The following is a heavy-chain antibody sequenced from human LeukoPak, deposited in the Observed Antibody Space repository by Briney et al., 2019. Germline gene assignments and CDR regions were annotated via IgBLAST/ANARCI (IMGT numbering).Heavy chain of an antibody. CDR1: GYTFTSYG. D-gene: IGHD3-22*01. J-gene: IGHJ3*02. Sequence: ASVKVSCKASGYTFTSYGISWVRQAPGQGLEWMGWISAYNGNTNYAQKLQGRVTMTTDTSTSTAYMELRSLRSDDTAVYYCARAYYYDSSGYSSGAFDIWGQGTMVTVSS. V-gene: IGHV1-18*01. CDR2: ISAYNGNT. CDR3: ARAYYYDSSGYSSGAFDI.